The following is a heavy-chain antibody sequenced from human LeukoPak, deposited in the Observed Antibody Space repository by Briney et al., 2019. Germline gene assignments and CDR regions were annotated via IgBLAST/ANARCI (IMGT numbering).Heavy chain of an antibody. CDR2: IKQDGTEK. Sequence: GGSLRLSRAAPGFALSSFWMSWVRQAPGKGLEWVAIIKQDGTEKYYVDSVKGRFTISRDNSKNTLYLQMDSLRTEDTALYYCAKERTYYSFDIWGQGTMVTVSA. V-gene: IGHV3-7*01. J-gene: IGHJ3*02. D-gene: IGHD1-26*01. CDR1: GFALSSFW. CDR3: AKERTYYSFDI.